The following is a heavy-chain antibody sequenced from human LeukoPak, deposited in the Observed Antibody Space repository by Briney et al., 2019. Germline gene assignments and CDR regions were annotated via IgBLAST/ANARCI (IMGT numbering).Heavy chain of an antibody. J-gene: IGHJ3*02. V-gene: IGHV3-21*04. CDR2: ISSSSSYI. Sequence: PGGSLRLSCAASGFTLSSYSMNWVRQAPGKGREGVSSISSSSSYINYADSVKGRFNISRDNAKNSLYLQMNSLRAEDTGVYYWARSHSGSYGDAFDIWGQGTMVTVSS. CDR3: ARSHSGSYGDAFDI. CDR1: GFTLSSYS. D-gene: IGHD1-26*01.